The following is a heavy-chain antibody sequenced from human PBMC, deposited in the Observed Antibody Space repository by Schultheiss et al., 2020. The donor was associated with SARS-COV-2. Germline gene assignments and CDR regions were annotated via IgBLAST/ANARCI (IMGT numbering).Heavy chain of an antibody. D-gene: IGHD2-15*01. V-gene: IGHV3-23*01. CDR2: FGGPGAGA. CDR3: ARAVLDCSGGPCEDYFDS. Sequence: GESLKISCAASGFDLRVYAMTWVRQAPGKGLEWVSSFGGPGAGAHYADSVKGRFTVSKDNAENSLYLQMNSLRAGDTALYHCARAVLDCSGGPCEDYFDSWGQGTLVTVSS. J-gene: IGHJ4*02. CDR1: GFDLRVYA.